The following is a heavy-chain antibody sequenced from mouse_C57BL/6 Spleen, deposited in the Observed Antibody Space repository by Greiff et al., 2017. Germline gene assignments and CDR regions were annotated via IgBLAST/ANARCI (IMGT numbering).Heavy chain of an antibody. J-gene: IGHJ4*01. CDR1: GYTFTSYW. Sequence: QVQLQQPGTELVKPGASVKLSCKASGYTFTSYWMHWVKPRPGQGLEWIGNINPSNGGTNYNEKFKSKATLTVDKSSSTAYMQLSSLTSEDSAVYYCARGDYNHGAMDDWGQGTSVTVSS. D-gene: IGHD1-3*01. V-gene: IGHV1-53*01. CDR2: INPSNGGT. CDR3: ARGDYNHGAMDD.